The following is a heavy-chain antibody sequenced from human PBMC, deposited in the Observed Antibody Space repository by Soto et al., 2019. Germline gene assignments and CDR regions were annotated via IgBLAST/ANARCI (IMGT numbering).Heavy chain of an antibody. D-gene: IGHD1-7*01. V-gene: IGHV4-34*01. CDR3: AAHLKTTRNVYGLFDF. J-gene: IGHJ2*01. CDR1: GGSFSGYY. CDR2: INHSGST. Sequence: SETLSLTCAVYGGSFSGYYWSWIRQPPGKGLEWIGEINHSGSTNFNPSLKSRVSISVDTSKKQFSLKLSSVTAADTAGYYFAAHLKTTRNVYGLFDFWGRGTLVTVSS.